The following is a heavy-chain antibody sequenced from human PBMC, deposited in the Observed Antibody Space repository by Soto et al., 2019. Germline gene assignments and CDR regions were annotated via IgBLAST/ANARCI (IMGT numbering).Heavy chain of an antibody. V-gene: IGHV3-15*01. Sequence: GGSLRLSCVASGFTFSNAWMSWVRQAPGKGLEWIGRITSKSAGETTAYAESVKGRFTMSRDDSENTLYLQMSSLRAEDTAVYYCAKRKYCPSTTCFDYWGQGTQVTVSS. CDR2: ITSKSAGETT. CDR1: GFTFSNAW. D-gene: IGHD2-2*01. J-gene: IGHJ4*02. CDR3: AKRKYCPSTTCFDY.